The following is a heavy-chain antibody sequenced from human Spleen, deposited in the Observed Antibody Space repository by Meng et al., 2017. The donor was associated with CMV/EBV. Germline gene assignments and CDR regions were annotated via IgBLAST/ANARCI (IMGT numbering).Heavy chain of an antibody. CDR2: ISAYNGNT. CDR3: ARSYDSSAYYGDYSGMDV. V-gene: IGHV1-18*01. J-gene: IGHJ6*02. Sequence: ASVKVSCKASGYTFTSYGISWVRQAPGQGLEWMGWISAYNGNTNYAQKLQGRVTMTTDTSTSTAYMELRSLRSDDTAVYYCARSYDSSAYYGDYSGMDVWGQGTTVTVSS. CDR1: GYTFTSYG. D-gene: IGHD3-22*01.